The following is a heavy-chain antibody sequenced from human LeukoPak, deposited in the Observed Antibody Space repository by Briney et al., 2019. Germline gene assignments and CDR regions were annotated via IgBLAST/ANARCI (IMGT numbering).Heavy chain of an antibody. CDR1: GYTFTSYY. CDR3: ARGGYSYGKYNWFDP. V-gene: IGHV1-46*01. Sequence: GASVKVSCKASGYTFTSYYMHWVRQAPGQGLEWMGIINPSGGSTSYAQKFQGRVTMTRDMSTSTVYMELSSLRSEDTAVYYCARGGYSYGKYNWFDPWGQGTLVTVSS. CDR2: INPSGGST. D-gene: IGHD5-18*01. J-gene: IGHJ5*02.